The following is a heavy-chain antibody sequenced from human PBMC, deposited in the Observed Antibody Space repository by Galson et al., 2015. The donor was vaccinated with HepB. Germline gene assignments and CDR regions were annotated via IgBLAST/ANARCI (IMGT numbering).Heavy chain of an antibody. J-gene: IGHJ2*01. CDR2: IIPIFGTA. Sequence: SVKVSCKASGGTFSSYAISWVRQAPGQGLEWMGGIIPIFGTANYAQKFQGRVTITADESTSTAYMELSSLRSEDTAVYYCARDGGGYCSSTSCYSLGWYFDLWGRGTLVTVSS. V-gene: IGHV1-69*13. D-gene: IGHD2-2*01. CDR3: ARDGGGYCSSTSCYSLGWYFDL. CDR1: GGTFSSYA.